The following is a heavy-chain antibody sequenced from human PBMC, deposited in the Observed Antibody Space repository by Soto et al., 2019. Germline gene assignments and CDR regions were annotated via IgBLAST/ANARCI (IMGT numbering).Heavy chain of an antibody. CDR1: GGTFSNYA. CDR2: IIPLTETP. D-gene: IGHD1-1*01. Sequence: QVQVVQSGAEVKKPGSSVKVSCKASGGTFSNYAISWVRQAPGHGLEWVGGIIPLTETPVYAQTVQGRLTITADEITSAAYMELSSLRSDDTAVYYCAIGTRNIWTCAFWGQGNLVTVSS. CDR3: AIGTRNIWTCAF. V-gene: IGHV1-69*01. J-gene: IGHJ4*02.